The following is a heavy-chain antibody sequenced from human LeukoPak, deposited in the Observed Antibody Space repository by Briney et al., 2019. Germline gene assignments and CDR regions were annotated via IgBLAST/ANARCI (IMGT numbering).Heavy chain of an antibody. Sequence: GGPLRLSCAASGLTFGSYAMHWVRQAPGKGLEWVAVISYDGSNKYYADSVKGRFTISRDNSKNTLYLQMNSLRAEDTAVYYCAREYSSGWTYYFDYWGQGTLVTVSS. CDR1: GLTFGSYA. V-gene: IGHV3-30*04. J-gene: IGHJ4*02. D-gene: IGHD6-19*01. CDR2: ISYDGSNK. CDR3: AREYSSGWTYYFDY.